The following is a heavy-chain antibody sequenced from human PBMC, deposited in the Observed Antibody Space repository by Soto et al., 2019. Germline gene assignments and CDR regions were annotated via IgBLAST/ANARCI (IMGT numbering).Heavy chain of an antibody. CDR2: MNPNSGNT. CDR3: ARSRLWFGEFISLAFDI. J-gene: IGHJ3*02. D-gene: IGHD3-10*01. V-gene: IGHV1-8*01. Sequence: ASVKVSCKASGYTFTSYDINWVRQATGQGLEWMGWMNPNSGNTGYAQKFQGRVTMTRNTSISTAYMELSSLRSEDTAVYYCARSRLWFGEFISLAFDIWGQGTMVPVSS. CDR1: GYTFTSYD.